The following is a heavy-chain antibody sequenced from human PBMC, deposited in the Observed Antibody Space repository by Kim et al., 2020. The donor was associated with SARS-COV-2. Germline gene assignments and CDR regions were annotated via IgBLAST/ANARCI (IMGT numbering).Heavy chain of an antibody. J-gene: IGHJ4*02. Sequence: SETLSLTCTVSGGSISSSRYYWGWIRQPPGKGLEWIGSIYYSGSTYYNPALKSRVTISVDTSKNQFSLKLSSVTAADTAVYYCATLSLGELSRIIDYWGQGTLVTVSS. V-gene: IGHV4-39*01. D-gene: IGHD3-16*02. CDR3: ATLSLGELSRIIDY. CDR2: IYYSGST. CDR1: GGSISSSRYY.